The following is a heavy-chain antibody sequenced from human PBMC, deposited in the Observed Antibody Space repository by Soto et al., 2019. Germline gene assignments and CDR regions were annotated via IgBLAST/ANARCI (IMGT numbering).Heavy chain of an antibody. J-gene: IGHJ5*02. CDR3: ARYIVASNFNYFDP. V-gene: IGHV4-59*01. Sequence: QEQLQESGPGLVKPSETLSLTCSVSGGSISSYYWSWIRQPPGKGLEWIGYIYHSGSTNYNPSRRSRLTMSVDTSKNKFFLRLRSVTAADTAVYYCARYIVASNFNYFDPCGQGALVTVSS. D-gene: IGHD7-27*01. CDR2: IYHSGST. CDR1: GGSISSYY.